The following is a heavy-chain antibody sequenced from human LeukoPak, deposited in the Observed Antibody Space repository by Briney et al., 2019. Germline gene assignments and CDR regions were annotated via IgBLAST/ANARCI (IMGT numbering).Heavy chain of an antibody. V-gene: IGHV3-30-3*01. D-gene: IGHD3-10*01. CDR2: ITYDGSNE. CDR1: GFTFSSFA. Sequence: GGSLRLSCAASGFTFSSFAIHWVRQTPGRGLEWVAIITYDGSNEYYADSVQGRFIISRDNSKNTLYLQMNSLRAEDTAVYYCARGYGELSCGFDIWGQGTMVTVSS. CDR3: ARGYGELSCGFDI. J-gene: IGHJ3*02.